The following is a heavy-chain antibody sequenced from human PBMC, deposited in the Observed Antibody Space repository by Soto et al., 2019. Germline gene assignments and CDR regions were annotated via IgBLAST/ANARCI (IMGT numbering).Heavy chain of an antibody. CDR2: INSDGTRT. V-gene: IGHV3-74*01. J-gene: IGHJ5*02. CDR1: KFTFSNYW. CDR3: ARVATGSYDWFDP. D-gene: IGHD1-26*01. Sequence: EAQLVESGGDLVQPGGSLRFSCAASKFTFSNYWMHWVRQAPGKGLMWVSRINSDGTRTAYADSVKGRFTISRDNTKDTLFLYMDGLRAEDTAVYYCARVATGSYDWFDPWGQGTLVTVSS.